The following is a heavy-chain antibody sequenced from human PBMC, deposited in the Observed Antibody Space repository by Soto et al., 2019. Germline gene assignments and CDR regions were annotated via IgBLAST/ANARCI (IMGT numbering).Heavy chain of an antibody. CDR2: IYYSGST. V-gene: IGHV4-39*01. Sequence: QLQLQESGPGLVKPSETLSLTCTVSGGSISSSSYYWGWIRQPPGKGLEWIGSIYYSGSTYYNPSLKSRVTISVDTSKNQFSLKLSSVTAADTAVYYCARHPTRYCSGGSCYRAFDIWGQGTMVTVSS. CDR3: ARHPTRYCSGGSCYRAFDI. CDR1: GGSISSSSYY. D-gene: IGHD2-15*01. J-gene: IGHJ3*02.